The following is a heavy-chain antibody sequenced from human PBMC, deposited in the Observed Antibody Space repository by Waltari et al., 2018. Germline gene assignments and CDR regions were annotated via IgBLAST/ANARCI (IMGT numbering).Heavy chain of an antibody. Sequence: QVQLVQSGAEVKKPGASVKVSCKASGSTFTSYDINWVRQATGQGLEWMGWTNPNSGNTVYAQKFHGRVTMTRDTAISTAYMELSSLRSEDTAVYYCARTDGSLDFWGQGTLVTVSS. V-gene: IGHV1-8*01. CDR2: TNPNSGNT. CDR3: ARTDGSLDF. CDR1: GSTFTSYD. D-gene: IGHD6-25*01. J-gene: IGHJ4*02.